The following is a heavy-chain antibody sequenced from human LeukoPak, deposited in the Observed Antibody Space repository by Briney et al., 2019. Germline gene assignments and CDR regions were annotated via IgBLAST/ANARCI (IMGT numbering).Heavy chain of an antibody. D-gene: IGHD1-26*01. Sequence: SETLSLNCTISDGSINSYYWSWIQQPPGKGLEWIGYIYSSGSTNYNPSLKSRVTMSLDTSKNQFSLKLSSVPAADTAVYYCSRKDRGNYYAVFGSWGQGTRVAVSS. CDR2: IYSSGST. CDR3: SRKDRGNYYAVFGS. J-gene: IGHJ4*02. CDR1: DGSINSYY. V-gene: IGHV4-59*01.